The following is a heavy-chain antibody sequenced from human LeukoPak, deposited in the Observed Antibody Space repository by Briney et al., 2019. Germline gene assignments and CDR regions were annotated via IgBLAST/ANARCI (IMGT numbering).Heavy chain of an antibody. J-gene: IGHJ4*02. CDR2: IRYDGSNK. Sequence: GSLRLSCAASGFTFSSYGMSWVRQAPGKGLEWVAFIRYDGSNKYYADSVRGRFTISRDNSKNTLYLQMNSLRAEDTAVYYCAKEGAVAAFISPYYFDYWGQGTLVTVSS. V-gene: IGHV3-30*02. CDR1: GFTFSSYG. D-gene: IGHD6-19*01. CDR3: AKEGAVAAFISPYYFDY.